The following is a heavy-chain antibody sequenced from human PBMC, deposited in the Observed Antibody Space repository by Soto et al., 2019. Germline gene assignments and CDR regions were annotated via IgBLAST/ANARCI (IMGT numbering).Heavy chain of an antibody. J-gene: IGHJ4*02. V-gene: IGHV5-51*01. CDR3: ARHVAVGIGYYDFWSGYPGALFDY. Sequence: EVPLVQSGAEVKKPGESLKISCKGSGYSFTSYWIGWVRQMPGKGLEWMGIIYPGDSDTRYSPSFQGQVTISADKSISTAYLQWSSLKASDTAMYYCARHVAVGIGYYDFWSGYPGALFDYWGQGTLVTVSS. CDR1: GYSFTSYW. D-gene: IGHD3-3*01. CDR2: IYPGDSDT.